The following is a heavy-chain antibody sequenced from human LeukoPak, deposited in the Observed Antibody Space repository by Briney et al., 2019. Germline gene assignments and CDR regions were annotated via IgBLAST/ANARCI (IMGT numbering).Heavy chain of an antibody. V-gene: IGHV5-51*01. D-gene: IGHD1-26*01. CDR1: GYSFTTYW. J-gene: IGHJ4*02. CDR2: ISPDDSEI. CDR3: ARHEGSGSYYSY. Sequence: PGESLKISCKGPGYSFTTYWIAWVRQMPGRGLEWMGIISPDDSEIRYSPSFRGQVTISADKSTSTAYLQWSRLKASDTAIYYCARHEGSGSYYSYWGQGTLVTVSS.